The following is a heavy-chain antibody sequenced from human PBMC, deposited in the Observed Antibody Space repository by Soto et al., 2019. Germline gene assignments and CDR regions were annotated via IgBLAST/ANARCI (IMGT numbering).Heavy chain of an antibody. D-gene: IGHD3-3*01. J-gene: IGHJ3*02. Sequence: GGSLRLSCAASGFTFSNYAIHWVRQAPGKGLEWVSTIYKSGGNTYYADSVKGRFTISRDNSKNMLYLQMNSLRVEDTAVYYCAREVRVRGFAFDIWGQGTMVTVSS. CDR2: IYKSGGNT. CDR1: GFTFSNYA. V-gene: IGHV3-NL1*01. CDR3: AREVRVRGFAFDI.